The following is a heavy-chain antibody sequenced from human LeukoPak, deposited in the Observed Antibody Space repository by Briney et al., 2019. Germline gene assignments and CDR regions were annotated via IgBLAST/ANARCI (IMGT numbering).Heavy chain of an antibody. V-gene: IGHV3-48*03. CDR2: ISSSGSTI. D-gene: IGHD2-2*01. J-gene: IGHJ3*02. CDR3: ARDMGDIVVVPAANGPAFDI. Sequence: GGSLRLSCAASGFTFSSYEMNWVRQAPGKGLEWVSYISSSGSTIYYADSVKGRFTISRDNAKNSLYLQMNSPRAEDTAVYYCARDMGDIVVVPAANGPAFDIWGQGTMVTVSS. CDR1: GFTFSSYE.